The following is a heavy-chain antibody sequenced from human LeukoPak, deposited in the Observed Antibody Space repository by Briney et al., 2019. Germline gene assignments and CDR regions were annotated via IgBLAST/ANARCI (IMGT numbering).Heavy chain of an antibody. CDR3: SAGEWDYLDY. J-gene: IGHJ4*02. CDR1: GGSISSYY. Sequence: SETLSLTCTVSGGSISSYYWSWIRQPAGKGLEWIGRIYTSGSTNYNPSLKSRVTTSVDTSKNQFSLKLSSVTAADTAVYYCSAGEWDYLDYWGQGTLVTVSS. CDR2: IYTSGST. D-gene: IGHD3-16*01. V-gene: IGHV4-4*07.